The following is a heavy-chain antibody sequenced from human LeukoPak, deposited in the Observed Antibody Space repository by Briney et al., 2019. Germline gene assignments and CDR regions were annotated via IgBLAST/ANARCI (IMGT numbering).Heavy chain of an antibody. D-gene: IGHD6-13*01. CDR3: AKDLVAAAEYYYYYYMDV. CDR2: IRYDGSNK. J-gene: IGHJ6*03. CDR1: GFTFSSYG. Sequence: GGSLRLSCAASGFTFSSYGMHWVRQAPSKGLEWVAFIRYDGSNKYYADSVKGRFTISRDNSKNTLYLQMNSLRAEDTAVYYCAKDLVAAAEYYYYYYMDVWGKGTTVTISS. V-gene: IGHV3-30*02.